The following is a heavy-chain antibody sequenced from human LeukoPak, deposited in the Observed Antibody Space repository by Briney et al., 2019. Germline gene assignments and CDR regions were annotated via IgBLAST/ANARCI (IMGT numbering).Heavy chain of an antibody. CDR1: GFTFSSYA. Sequence: GGSLRLSCAASGFTFSSYAMSWVRQAPGKGLECVSSISGSGGSTNYADSVKGRFTISRDNSKNTLYLQVNRLRAEDTAVYYCAKGWFASSYAFDYWGQGTLVTVSS. V-gene: IGHV3-23*01. CDR2: ISGSGGST. CDR3: AKGWFASSYAFDY. J-gene: IGHJ4*02. D-gene: IGHD6-6*01.